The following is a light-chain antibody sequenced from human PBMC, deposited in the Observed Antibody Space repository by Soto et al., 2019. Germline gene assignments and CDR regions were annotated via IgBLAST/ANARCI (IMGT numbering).Light chain of an antibody. CDR1: QSVSRN. J-gene: IGKJ1*01. V-gene: IGKV3-20*01. CDR2: GAS. CDR3: QQYGSSGT. Sequence: EVVLTQSPATLSVSPGDRGTLSCRASQSVSRNLAWYQQKPGQAPRLLIYGASNRATGIPDRFSGSGSGTDFTLTISRLEPEDFAVYYCQQYGSSGTFGQGTKVDIK.